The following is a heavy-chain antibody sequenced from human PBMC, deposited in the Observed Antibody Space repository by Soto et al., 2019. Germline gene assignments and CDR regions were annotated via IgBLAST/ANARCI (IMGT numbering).Heavy chain of an antibody. D-gene: IGHD2-2*01. Sequence: GGSLRLSCAASGFDFSSYAMSWVRQVPGKGLECISLISGTGIPTLYAESVKGRFSVSRDNSKDTLFLEMNNLGVDDTAMYYCAKSFCSSSSCFFLWVDPWGPGTLVTVS. V-gene: IGHV3-23*01. CDR2: ISGTGIPT. CDR3: AKSFCSSSSCFFLWVDP. CDR1: GFDFSSYA. J-gene: IGHJ5*02.